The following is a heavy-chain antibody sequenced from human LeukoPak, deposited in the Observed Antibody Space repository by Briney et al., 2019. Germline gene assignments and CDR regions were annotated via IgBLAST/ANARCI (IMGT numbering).Heavy chain of an antibody. D-gene: IGHD3-22*01. CDR3: ARLFHYYDSSGYYPDY. J-gene: IGHJ4*02. CDR2: IYTSGST. Sequence: PSETLSLTCTVSGGSISSYYWSWIRQPAGKGLEWIGRIYTSGSTIYNPSLKSRVTISLDTSKNQFSLKLSSVTAADTAVYYCARLFHYYDSSGYYPDYWGQGTLVTVSS. CDR1: GGSISSYY. V-gene: IGHV4-4*07.